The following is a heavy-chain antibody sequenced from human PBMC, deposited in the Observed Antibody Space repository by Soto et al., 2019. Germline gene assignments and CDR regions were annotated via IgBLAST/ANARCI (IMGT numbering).Heavy chain of an antibody. Sequence: SETLSLTCAVSGGSISSGGYSWSWIRQPPGKGLEWIGYIYHSGSTYYNPSLKSRVAISVDRSKNQFSLKLSSVTAADTAVYYCARAAWHGMDVWGQGTTVTVSS. CDR2: IYHSGST. CDR3: ARAAWHGMDV. CDR1: GGSISSGGYS. J-gene: IGHJ6*02. V-gene: IGHV4-30-2*01.